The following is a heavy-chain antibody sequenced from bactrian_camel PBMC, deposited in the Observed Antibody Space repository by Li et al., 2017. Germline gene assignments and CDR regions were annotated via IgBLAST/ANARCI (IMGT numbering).Heavy chain of an antibody. CDR2: MYIPNDNI. V-gene: IGHV3S54*01. Sequence: HVQLVESGGGSVQAGGSLRLSCATSGNFDSDRCMAWLRQAPGKEREGVAVMYIPNDNIFYADSVKGRFTISQDRAKNTVFLQMNSLSPDDTALYYCAAERTPHCKAAFQGLGLILAFTSGGQGTQVTVS. J-gene: IGHJ6*01. D-gene: IGHD3*01. CDR3: AAERTPHCKAAFQGLGLILAFTS. CDR1: GNFDSDRC.